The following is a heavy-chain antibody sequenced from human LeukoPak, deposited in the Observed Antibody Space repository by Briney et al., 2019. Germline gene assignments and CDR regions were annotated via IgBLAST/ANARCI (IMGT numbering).Heavy chain of an antibody. Sequence: PSETLSLTCTVSGGSISSYYWSWIRQPPGKGLEWIGYIYYSGSTNYNPSLKSRVTISVDTSKNQFSLKLSSVTAADTAVYYCARSGLLWFGEFPTFDYWGQGTLVTVSS. CDR1: GGSISSYY. CDR3: ARSGLLWFGEFPTFDY. J-gene: IGHJ4*02. V-gene: IGHV4-59*08. D-gene: IGHD3-10*01. CDR2: IYYSGST.